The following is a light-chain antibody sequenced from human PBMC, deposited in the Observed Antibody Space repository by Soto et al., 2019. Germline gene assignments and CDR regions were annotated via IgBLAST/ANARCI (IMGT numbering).Light chain of an antibody. CDR3: ALT. V-gene: IGKV1-12*01. J-gene: IGKJ4*01. CDR2: GVS. Sequence: VSASEGNRVTITCRASQSISNWLAWYQQKPGKAPKVLVYGVSSLQSGVPSRFSGSGSGTDFTLIISSLQPEDFTPYYSALT. CDR1: QSISNW.